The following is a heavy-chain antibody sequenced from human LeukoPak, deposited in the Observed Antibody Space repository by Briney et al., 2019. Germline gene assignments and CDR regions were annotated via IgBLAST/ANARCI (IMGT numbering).Heavy chain of an antibody. J-gene: IGHJ4*02. CDR1: GYTFTSYG. CDR3: ARDPGYGDYVDLLFDY. CDR2: ISAFNGNT. D-gene: IGHD4-17*01. Sequence: ASVKVSCKASGYTFTSYGISWVRQAPGQGLEWMGWISAFNGNTNYAQKLQGRVTMTTDTSTSTAYMELRSLRSDDTAVYYCARDPGYGDYVDLLFDYWGRGTLVTVSS. V-gene: IGHV1-18*01.